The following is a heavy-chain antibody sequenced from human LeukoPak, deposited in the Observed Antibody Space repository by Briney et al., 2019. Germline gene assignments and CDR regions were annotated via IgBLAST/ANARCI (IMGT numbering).Heavy chain of an antibody. CDR3: AKDSYYYDSSGYSPLNWFDP. CDR2: ISYDGSNK. V-gene: IGHV3-30-3*01. Sequence: SGGSLRLSCAASGFTFSSYAMHWVRQAPGKGLEWVAVISYDGSNKYYADSVKGRFTISRDNSKNTLYLQMNSLRAEDTAVYYCAKDSYYYDSSGYSPLNWFDPWGQGTLVTVSS. CDR1: GFTFSSYA. J-gene: IGHJ5*02. D-gene: IGHD3-22*01.